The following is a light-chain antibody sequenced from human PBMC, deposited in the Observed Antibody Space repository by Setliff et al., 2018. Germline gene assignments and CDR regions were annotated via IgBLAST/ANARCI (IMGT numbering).Light chain of an antibody. CDR2: DVT. J-gene: IGLJ2*01. CDR1: GSDVGGYDY. Sequence: QSALTQPASVSGSPGQSIAISCTGTGSDVGGYDYVSWYQHHPDKAPKLIIYDVTKRPSGISDRFSGSKSGSTASLTISGLQAGDEAHYYCSSYTSISTLFGGGTKVTVL. CDR3: SSYTSISTL. V-gene: IGLV2-14*03.